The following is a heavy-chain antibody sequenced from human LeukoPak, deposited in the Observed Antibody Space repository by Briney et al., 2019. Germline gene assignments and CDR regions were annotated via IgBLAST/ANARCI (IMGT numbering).Heavy chain of an antibody. Sequence: GGSLRLSCAASGFTFSSYGMHWVRQAPGKGLEWVAVISYGGSNKYYADSVKGRFTISRDNSKNTLYLQMNSLRAEDTAVYYCAKDFEDRGYSYDDWYFDLWGRGTLVTVSS. V-gene: IGHV3-30*18. J-gene: IGHJ2*01. CDR2: ISYGGSNK. CDR3: AKDFEDRGYSYDDWYFDL. D-gene: IGHD5-18*01. CDR1: GFTFSSYG.